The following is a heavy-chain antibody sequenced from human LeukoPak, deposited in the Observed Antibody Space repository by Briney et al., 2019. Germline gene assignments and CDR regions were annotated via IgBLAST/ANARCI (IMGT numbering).Heavy chain of an antibody. CDR1: GFTFSSYW. J-gene: IGHJ3*02. V-gene: IGHV3-74*01. D-gene: IGHD5-12*01. CDR2: INSDGSST. Sequence: QPGGSLRLPCAASGFTFSSYWMHWVRQAPGKGLVWVSRINSDGSSTSYADSVKGRFTISRDNAKNTLYLQMNSLRAEDTAVYYCARSGYDFDAFDIWGQGTMVTVSS. CDR3: ARSGYDFDAFDI.